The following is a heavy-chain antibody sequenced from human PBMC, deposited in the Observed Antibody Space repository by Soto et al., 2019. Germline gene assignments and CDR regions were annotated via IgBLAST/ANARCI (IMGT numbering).Heavy chain of an antibody. CDR1: GFTFSNYG. J-gene: IGHJ4*02. D-gene: IGHD3-16*01. V-gene: IGHV3-33*01. Sequence: SLRLSCAASGFTFSNYGMHWVRQAPGKGLEWVAFIWYDGGNKYYAESVKGRFTISRDNSKNTLYLQMNSLRAEDTAVYYCARDGDVNTGFGKDYWGQGNLVTVSS. CDR3: ARDGDVNTGFGKDY. CDR2: IWYDGGNK.